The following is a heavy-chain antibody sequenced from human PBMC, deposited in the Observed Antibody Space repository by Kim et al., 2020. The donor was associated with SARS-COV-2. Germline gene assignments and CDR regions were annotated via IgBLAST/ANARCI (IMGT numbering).Heavy chain of an antibody. V-gene: IGHV3-23*01. D-gene: IGHD2-15*01. CDR2: ISGSGGST. J-gene: IGHJ6*02. CDR3: AKAVAAPFYYYYGMDV. Sequence: GGSLRLSCAASGFTFSSYAMSWVRQAPGKGLEWVSAISGSGGSTYYADSVRGRFTISRDNSKNTLYLQMNSLRAEDTAVYYCAKAVAAPFYYYYGMDVWGQGTTVTVSS. CDR1: GFTFSSYA.